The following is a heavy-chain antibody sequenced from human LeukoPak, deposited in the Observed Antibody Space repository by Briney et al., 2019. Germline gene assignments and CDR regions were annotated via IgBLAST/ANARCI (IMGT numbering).Heavy chain of an antibody. CDR2: TNSGGIST. CDR3: EKQSYARSLGE. CDR1: GFPFSDFS. J-gene: IGHJ4*02. D-gene: IGHD2-8*01. V-gene: IGHV3-23*01. Sequence: GGSLRLSCATSGFPFSDFSMSWVRQAPGKGLEWISTTNSGGISTYYAESVKGRFTISRDNSKNTLYLQMSSLRVEDTAVYYCEKQSYARSLGEGGPGTLVSVSS.